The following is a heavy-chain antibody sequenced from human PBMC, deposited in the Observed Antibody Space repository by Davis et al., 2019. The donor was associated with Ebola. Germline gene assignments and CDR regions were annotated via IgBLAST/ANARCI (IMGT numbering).Heavy chain of an antibody. J-gene: IGHJ4*02. CDR3: AKDLYSSGSYYFDY. V-gene: IGHV4-61*01. D-gene: IGHD6-19*01. CDR1: GGSISSSSYY. Sequence: MPSETLSLTCTVSGGSISSSSYYWSWIRQPPGKGLEWIGYIYYSGSTNYNPSLKSRVTISVDTSKNQFSLKLSSVTAADTAVYYCAKDLYSSGSYYFDYWCQGTLVTVSS. CDR2: IYYSGST.